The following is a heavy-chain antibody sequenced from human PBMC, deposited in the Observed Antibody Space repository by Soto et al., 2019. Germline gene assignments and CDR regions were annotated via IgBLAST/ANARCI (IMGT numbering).Heavy chain of an antibody. Sequence: ESGGGLVKPGGSLRLSCTASGFTFDTYTMNWLRQVPGRGLEWVSSISATTTYKYYADSVKGRFLISRDNARNSLYLQTNSLRAEDTAVYYCARGGASKSGHLWYFDLWGRGTLVTVSS. V-gene: IGHV3-21*01. CDR3: ARGGASKSGHLWYFDL. CDR2: ISATTTYK. J-gene: IGHJ2*01. D-gene: IGHD2-8*02. CDR1: GFTFDTYT.